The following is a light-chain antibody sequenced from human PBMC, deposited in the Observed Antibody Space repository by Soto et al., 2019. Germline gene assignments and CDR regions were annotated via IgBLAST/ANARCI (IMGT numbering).Light chain of an antibody. CDR2: DAS. CDR3: QQYTSYWT. Sequence: DLQITQSPSTLSASVGARVTMTCRASQSVSNWLAWYQQKPGKAPKLLIYDASTLEDGVPSRFSGSGSGTEFTLSISSLQPDDYATYYCQQYTSYWTFGQGTKVEIK. V-gene: IGKV1-5*01. CDR1: QSVSNW. J-gene: IGKJ1*01.